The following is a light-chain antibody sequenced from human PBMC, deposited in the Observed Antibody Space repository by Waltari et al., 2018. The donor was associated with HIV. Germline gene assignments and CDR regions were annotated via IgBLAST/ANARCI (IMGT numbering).Light chain of an antibody. V-gene: IGLV2-8*01. CDR3: SSYAGSNNLL. CDR2: DVN. CDR1: RSNIGNNY. Sequence: QSVLTQPPSVSAAPGQKVTISCSGTRSNIGNNYVSWYQQHPGRAPKLLLYDVNQRPSGVPGRFSGSKSGNRASLTVSGLQPDDEADYYCSSYAGSNNLLFGGGTKLTVL. J-gene: IGLJ2*01.